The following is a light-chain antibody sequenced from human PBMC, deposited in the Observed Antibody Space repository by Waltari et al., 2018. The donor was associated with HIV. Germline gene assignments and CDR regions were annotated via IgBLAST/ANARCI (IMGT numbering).Light chain of an antibody. CDR1: RSLLFNNRYNY. CDR3: MQALHTPPV. J-gene: IGKJ1*01. CDR2: LGS. Sequence: MTQFSPSLSVPPGEPASISCSSSRSLLFNNRYNYLHWYLQKPGHSPQLLIRLGSSRASGVPDRFSDSGSGTDFTLRISRVEAEDVGVYYCMQALHTPPVFGPGTKVDIK. V-gene: IGKV2-28*01.